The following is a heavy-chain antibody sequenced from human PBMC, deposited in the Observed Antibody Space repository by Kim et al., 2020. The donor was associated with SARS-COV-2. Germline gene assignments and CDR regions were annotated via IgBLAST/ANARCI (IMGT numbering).Heavy chain of an antibody. CDR1: GFTFSSYA. CDR3: AKLSPRDYYGSGTMGYFDY. J-gene: IGHJ4*02. Sequence: GGSLRLSCAASGFTFSSYAMSWVRQAPGKGLEWVSAISGSGGSTYYADSVKGRFTISRDNSKNTLYLQMNSLRAEDTAVYYCAKLSPRDYYGSGTMGYFDYWGQGTLVTVSS. V-gene: IGHV3-23*01. CDR2: ISGSGGST. D-gene: IGHD3-10*01.